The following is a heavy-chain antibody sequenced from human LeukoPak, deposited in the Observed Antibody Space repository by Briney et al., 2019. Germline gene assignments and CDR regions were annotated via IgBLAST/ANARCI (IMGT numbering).Heavy chain of an antibody. V-gene: IGHV1-18*01. D-gene: IGHD4-23*01. CDR2: INTHKGHT. CDR1: GYTFTNYN. Sequence: ASVKVSCKASGYTFTNYNISWVRQAPGQGLEWMGWINTHKGHTNFLQKFQGRVTFTTDISTNTAYIELRRLRSDDTAVYYCAREFGHCSGDNCFYFFDLWGQGGQASVSS. CDR3: AREFGHCSGDNCFYFFDL. J-gene: IGHJ4*02.